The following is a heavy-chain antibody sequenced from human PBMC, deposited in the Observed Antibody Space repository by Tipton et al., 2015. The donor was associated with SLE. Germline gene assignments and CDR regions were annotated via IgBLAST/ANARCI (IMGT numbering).Heavy chain of an antibody. V-gene: IGHV1-69*01. Sequence: QLVQSGAEVKKPGSSVKVSCKPSGGTFSSYAISWVRQAPGQGLEWMGGIIPIFDTPHYAQSFQGRVTITADESTSTAYMELTSLRSEDTAVYYCARASDQESYYDSSGQGIGFYSYYMDVWGKGTTVTVSS. J-gene: IGHJ6*03. CDR1: GGTFSSYA. CDR2: IIPIFDTP. CDR3: ARASDQESYYDSSGQGIGFYSYYMDV. D-gene: IGHD3-22*01.